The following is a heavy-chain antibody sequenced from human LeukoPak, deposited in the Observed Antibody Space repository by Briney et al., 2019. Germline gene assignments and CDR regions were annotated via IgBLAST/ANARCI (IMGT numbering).Heavy chain of an antibody. CDR3: ARDRDYDSSGYYSY. D-gene: IGHD3-22*01. V-gene: IGHV3-30*03. J-gene: IGHJ4*02. CDR2: ILYDGRNK. Sequence: PGRSLRLSCAASGFTFSNFAIHWVRQAPGKGLEWVAVILYDGRNKYYGDSVEGRFTISRDNAKNSLYLQMNSLRAEDTAVYYCARDRDYDSSGYYSYWGQGTLVTVSS. CDR1: GFTFSNFA.